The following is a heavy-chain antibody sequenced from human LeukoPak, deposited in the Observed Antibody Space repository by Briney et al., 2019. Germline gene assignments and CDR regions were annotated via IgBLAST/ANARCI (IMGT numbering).Heavy chain of an antibody. D-gene: IGHD6-19*01. CDR2: ISSSSSYI. J-gene: IGHJ4*02. CDR3: ARGRGGGSGWYYFDY. Sequence: GGSLRLSCAASGFTFSSYSMNWVRQAPGKGLEWVSSISSSSSYIYYADSVKGRLTISRDNAKNSLYLQMNSLRAEDTAVYYCARGRGGGSGWYYFDYWGQGTLVTVSS. CDR1: GFTFSSYS. V-gene: IGHV3-21*01.